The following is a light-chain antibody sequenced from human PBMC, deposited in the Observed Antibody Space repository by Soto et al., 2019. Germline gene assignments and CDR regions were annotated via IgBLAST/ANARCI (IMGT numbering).Light chain of an antibody. CDR2: GAS. J-gene: IGKJ1*01. V-gene: IGKV3-20*01. CDR1: QSVSSNY. Sequence: EIVLTQSPGTPSLSPGERATLSCRASQSVSSNYLAWYQQKPGQAPRLLIYGASSRATGIPDRFSGSGSGTEFTLTISRLEPEDFAVYYCQQYGSSPKTFGQGTKVEIK. CDR3: QQYGSSPKT.